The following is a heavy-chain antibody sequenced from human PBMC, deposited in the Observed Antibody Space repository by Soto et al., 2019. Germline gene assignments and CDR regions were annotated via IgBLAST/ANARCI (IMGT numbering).Heavy chain of an antibody. CDR1: GFTFIPHP. D-gene: IGHD3-3*01. CDR2: ISYDGTNK. Sequence: QVQLVESGGGVVQPGTSLRLSCAASGFTFIPHPFYGFRQAPARGLEWVAFISYDGTNKFYADSVKGRFTISRDTSKSTLYLQMYSLRDDDTAVYYCARGVEGWYFDYWGRGTLVTVSS. J-gene: IGHJ4*02. V-gene: IGHV3-30-3*01. CDR3: ARGVEGWYFDY.